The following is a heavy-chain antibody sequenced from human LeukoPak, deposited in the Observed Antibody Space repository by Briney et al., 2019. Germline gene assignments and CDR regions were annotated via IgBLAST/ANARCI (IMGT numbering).Heavy chain of an antibody. V-gene: IGHV3-23*01. J-gene: IGHJ4*02. Sequence: GGSLRLSCAASGFTFSAYSMGWVRQAPGKGLQWVSTISNTGGRTDYADSVKGRFTISRDNSKNTLFLQMNSLRAEDTAVYYCARDHYDSSGYSFDYWGQGTLVTVSS. CDR3: ARDHYDSSGYSFDY. CDR2: ISNTGGRT. CDR1: GFTFSAYS. D-gene: IGHD3-22*01.